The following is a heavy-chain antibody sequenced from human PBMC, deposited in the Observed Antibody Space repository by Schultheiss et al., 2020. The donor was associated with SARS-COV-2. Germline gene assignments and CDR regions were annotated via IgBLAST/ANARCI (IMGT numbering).Heavy chain of an antibody. CDR1: GFTFSSYA. V-gene: IGHV3-30*07. J-gene: IGHJ4*02. CDR3: ARDLGYDFWSGFVDY. CDR2: ISYDGSNK. D-gene: IGHD3-3*01. Sequence: GGSLRLSCAASGFTFSSYAMHWVRQAPGKGLEWVAVISYDGSNKYYADSVKGRFTISRDNAKNSLYLQMNSLRAEDTAVYYCARDLGYDFWSGFVDYWGQGTLVTVSS.